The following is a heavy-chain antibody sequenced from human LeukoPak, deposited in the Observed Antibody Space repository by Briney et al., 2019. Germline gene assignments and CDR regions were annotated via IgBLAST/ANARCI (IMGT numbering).Heavy chain of an antibody. CDR1: GYTFTSYG. Sequence: ASVKVSCKASGYTFTSYGISWVRQAPGQGLEWMGWISAYNGNTNYAQKLQGRVTMTTDTSTSTAYMELRSLRSDDTAVYYCARGTMIVVTTTEDYFDYWGQGTLVTVSS. D-gene: IGHD3-22*01. J-gene: IGHJ4*02. V-gene: IGHV1-18*01. CDR2: ISAYNGNT. CDR3: ARGTMIVVTTTEDYFDY.